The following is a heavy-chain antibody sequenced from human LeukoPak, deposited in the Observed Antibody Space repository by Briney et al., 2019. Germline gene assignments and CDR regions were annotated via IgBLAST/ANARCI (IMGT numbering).Heavy chain of an antibody. CDR2: ISAHNGNT. J-gene: IGHJ4*02. V-gene: IGHV1-18*01. D-gene: IGHD2-15*01. CDR1: GYTFTSYG. Sequence: ASVKVSCKASGYTFTSYGITWVRQAPGQGLEWMGWISAHNGNTNYARKFQGRFTMTTDTSTNTAYMELRSLRPDDTAVYYCARDFFHGHCSGLTCFLLDYWGQGSLVTVSS. CDR3: ARDFFHGHCSGLTCFLLDY.